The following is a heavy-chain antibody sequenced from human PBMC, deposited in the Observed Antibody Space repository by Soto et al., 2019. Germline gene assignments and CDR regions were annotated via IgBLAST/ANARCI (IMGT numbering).Heavy chain of an antibody. D-gene: IGHD3-22*01. J-gene: IGHJ6*02. Sequence: ASVKVSCKASGYTFTSYGISWVRQAPGQGLEWMGWISAYNGNTNYAQKLQGRVTMTTDTSTSTAYMELRSLRSDDTAVYYCARAASVTMIVVVPYYYYYGMDVWGQGTTVTVSS. CDR2: ISAYNGNT. CDR1: GYTFTSYG. CDR3: ARAASVTMIVVVPYYYYYGMDV. V-gene: IGHV1-18*01.